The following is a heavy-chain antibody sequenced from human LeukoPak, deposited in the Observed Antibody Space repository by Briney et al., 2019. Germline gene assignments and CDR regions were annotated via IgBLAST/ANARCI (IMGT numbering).Heavy chain of an antibody. J-gene: IGHJ4*02. V-gene: IGHV3-23*01. CDR1: GFTFSSYA. D-gene: IGHD2-2*02. Sequence: GGSLRLSCAASGFTFSSYAMSWVRQAPGKGLEWVSSISGSGDSLFYKDSVKGRFTISRDNSKNTVYLQMNSLRAEDTALYYCAKANTGSCYSGSDSWGQGTLVIVSS. CDR2: ISGSGDSL. CDR3: AKANTGSCYSGSDS.